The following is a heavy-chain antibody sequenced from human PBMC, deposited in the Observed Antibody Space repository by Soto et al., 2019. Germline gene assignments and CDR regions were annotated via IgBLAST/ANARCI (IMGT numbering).Heavy chain of an antibody. CDR1: GFTFSSYG. CDR2: IWYDGSNK. J-gene: IGHJ4*02. V-gene: IGHV3-33*01. D-gene: IGHD5-12*01. Sequence: QVHLVESGGGVVQPGRSMRLSCAASGFTFSSYGMHWVRQAPGKGMEWVAVIWYDGSNKYYADSVKGRFTISRDNSKNTLDLQMNSLRAEDTAVYYCARGGGENIWWPRWDFDYWGQGTLVTVCS. CDR3: ARGGGENIWWPRWDFDY.